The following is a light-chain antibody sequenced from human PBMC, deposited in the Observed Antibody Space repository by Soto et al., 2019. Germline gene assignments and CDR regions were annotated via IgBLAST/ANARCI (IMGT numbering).Light chain of an antibody. Sequence: DIQMTQSPSTLSASVVDRVTITCRASQTSNWLAWYQQKPGKAPKLPIYKASSLESGVPSRFSGSGSGTEFTLSISSLQPDDFATYYCQQYNNYSPRTFGKGTKVEIK. V-gene: IGKV1-5*03. J-gene: IGKJ1*01. CDR3: QQYNNYSPRT. CDR2: KAS. CDR1: QTSNW.